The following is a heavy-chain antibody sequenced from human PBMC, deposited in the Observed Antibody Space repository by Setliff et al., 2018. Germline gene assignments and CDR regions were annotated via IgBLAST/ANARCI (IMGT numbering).Heavy chain of an antibody. D-gene: IGHD3-3*02. CDR1: GGSFSGYY. CDR2: INHSGST. J-gene: IGHJ5*02. CDR3: AKESLAINTRWFDP. V-gene: IGHV4-34*01. Sequence: TSETLSLTCAVYGGSFSGYYWSWVRQPPGKGLEWIGEINHSGSTNYNPSLKSRVTISVDTSKNQFSLKLSSVTAADTAVYYCAKESLAINTRWFDPWGQGILVTVSS.